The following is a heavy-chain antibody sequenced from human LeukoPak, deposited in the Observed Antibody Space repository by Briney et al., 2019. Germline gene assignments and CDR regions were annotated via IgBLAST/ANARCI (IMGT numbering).Heavy chain of an antibody. D-gene: IGHD6-13*01. CDR3: AKDYQQLFQFDY. V-gene: IGHV3-30*18. CDR1: GLTFSSYG. CDR2: ISYDGSNE. J-gene: IGHJ4*02. Sequence: GGSLRLSCAASGLTFSSYGMHWVRQAPGKGLEWVAVISYDGSNEYYADSVKGRFTISRDNSKNTLYLQMNSLRAEDTAVYYCAKDYQQLFQFDYWGQGTLVTVSS.